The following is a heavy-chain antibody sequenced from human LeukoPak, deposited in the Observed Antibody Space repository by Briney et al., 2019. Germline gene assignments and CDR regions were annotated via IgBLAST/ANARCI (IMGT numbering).Heavy chain of an antibody. D-gene: IGHD2-15*01. CDR1: GFTFTTYV. Sequence: PGGSLRLSCAASGFTFTTYVMHWVRQAPGKGLEWVAVISHTGSIETYADSVKGRFTISRDNSKNTVHLQMNSLKTEDTAVYYCARDRAVALPTYYYYMDVWGKGTTVTVSS. CDR3: ARDRAVALPTYYYYMDV. CDR2: ISHTGSIE. J-gene: IGHJ6*03. V-gene: IGHV3-30*04.